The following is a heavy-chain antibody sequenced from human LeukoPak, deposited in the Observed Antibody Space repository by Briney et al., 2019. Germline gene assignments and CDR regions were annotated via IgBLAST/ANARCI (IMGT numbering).Heavy chain of an antibody. J-gene: IGHJ4*02. V-gene: IGHV3-30*03. D-gene: IGHD3-3*01. CDR1: GFTFSSYG. CDR2: ISYDGSNK. CDR3: ARSYYDFWSGYYY. Sequence: GRSLRLSCAASGFTFSSYGMHWVRQAPGKGLEWVAVISYDGSNKYYADSVKGRFTISRDNSKNTLYLQMNSLRAEDTAVYYCARSYYDFWSGYYYWGQGTLVTVSS.